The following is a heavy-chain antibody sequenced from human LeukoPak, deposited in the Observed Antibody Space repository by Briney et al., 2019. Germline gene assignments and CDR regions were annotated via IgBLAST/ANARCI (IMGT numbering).Heavy chain of an antibody. Sequence: SQTLSLTCTVTGDSINAYYWSWVRQPPGMVLEWIGYFYSTGSSNYNPSLKSRVTMSKDTSKNQFSLKLTSVSAADTAIYYCARHVGGYNGETFVGDWYFDLWGRGTLVAVSS. CDR2: FYSTGSS. V-gene: IGHV4-59*08. CDR1: GDSINAYY. J-gene: IGHJ2*01. CDR3: ARHVGGYNGETFVGDWYFDL. D-gene: IGHD5-18*01.